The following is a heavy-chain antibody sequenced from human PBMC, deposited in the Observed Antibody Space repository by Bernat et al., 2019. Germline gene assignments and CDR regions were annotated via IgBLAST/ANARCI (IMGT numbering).Heavy chain of an antibody. J-gene: IGHJ5*02. V-gene: IGHV2-5*02. CDR3: AHRRSRFVDHGDYAWFDP. CDR2: IYWDDVE. CDR1: GFSLSTNGVG. Sequence: QITLKESGPTLVRPTQTLTLTCTFSGFSLSTNGVGVGWIRQPPGKALEWLALIYWDDVERYSPSLKSRLSITKDTSKNQVVLTMTNMDPVDTATYYCAHRRSRFVDHGDYAWFDPWGQGTLVTVSS. D-gene: IGHD4-17*01.